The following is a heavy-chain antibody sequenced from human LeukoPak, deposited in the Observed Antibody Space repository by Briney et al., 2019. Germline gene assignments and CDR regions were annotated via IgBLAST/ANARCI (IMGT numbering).Heavy chain of an antibody. Sequence: PGGSLRLSCAASVFIFSSYSMNWVRQSPGKGREWVSFITSSNDTINYADSVKGRFTISRDNSNNTLYLQMISLRAEDTAVYYCAKRPATGKGYWGQGNLVTVSS. CDR3: AKRPATGKGY. J-gene: IGHJ4*02. CDR1: VFIFSSYS. V-gene: IGHV3-48*01. CDR2: ITSSNDTI. D-gene: IGHD6-13*01.